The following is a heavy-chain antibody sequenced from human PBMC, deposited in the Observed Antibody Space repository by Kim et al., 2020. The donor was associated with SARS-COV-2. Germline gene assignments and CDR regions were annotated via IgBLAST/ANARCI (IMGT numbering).Heavy chain of an antibody. Sequence: GGSLRLSCAASGFTFSSYAMSWVRQAPGKGLEWVSAISGSGGSTYYADSVKGRFTISRDNSKNTLYLQMNSLRAEDTAVYYCAKSAKTYYDILTGYSTFSRSYYFDYWGQGTLVTVSS. CDR3: AKSAKTYYDILTGYSTFSRSYYFDY. CDR2: ISGSGGST. V-gene: IGHV3-23*01. CDR1: GFTFSSYA. D-gene: IGHD3-9*01. J-gene: IGHJ4*02.